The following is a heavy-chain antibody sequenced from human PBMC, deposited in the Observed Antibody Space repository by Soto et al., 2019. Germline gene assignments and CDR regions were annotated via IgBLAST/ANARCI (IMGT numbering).Heavy chain of an antibody. J-gene: IGHJ6*02. D-gene: IGHD2-8*01. CDR1: GFTFSSYA. CDR3: ARDYFDCTNGVCYAYYYYGMDV. V-gene: IGHV3-30-3*01. Sequence: GGSLRLSCAASGFTFSSYAMHWVRQAPGKGLEWVAVISYDGSNKYYADSVKGRFTISRDNSKNTLYLQMNSLRAEDTAVYYCARDYFDCTNGVCYAYYYYGMDVWGQGTTVTVSS. CDR2: ISYDGSNK.